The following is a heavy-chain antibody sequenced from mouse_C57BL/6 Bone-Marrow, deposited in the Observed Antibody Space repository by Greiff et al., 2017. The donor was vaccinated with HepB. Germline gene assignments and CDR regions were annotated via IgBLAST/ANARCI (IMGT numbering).Heavy chain of an antibody. CDR2: LSNGGGST. V-gene: IGHV5-12*01. J-gene: IGHJ4*01. D-gene: IGHD1-1*01. Sequence: EVKLVESGGGLVQPGGSLKLSCAASGFTFSDYYMYWVRQTPEKRLEWVAYLSNGGGSTYYPDTVKGRFTISRDNAKNTLYLQMSRLKSEDTAMYYCARHGYGRYAMDYWGQGTSVTVSS. CDR3: ARHGYGRYAMDY. CDR1: GFTFSDYY.